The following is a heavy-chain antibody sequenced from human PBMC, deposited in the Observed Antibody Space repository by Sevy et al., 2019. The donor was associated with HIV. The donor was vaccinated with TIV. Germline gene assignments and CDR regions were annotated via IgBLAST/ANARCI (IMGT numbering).Heavy chain of an antibody. CDR1: GFTFSNHW. CDR3: VKEGEGYNYDSSGSFGL. CDR2: IKKDGTDK. D-gene: IGHD3-22*01. V-gene: IGHV3-7*03. Sequence: GGSLRLSCVVSGFTFSNHWMTWVRQAPGKGLEWVANIKKDGTDKFYADSVMGRFSISRDNAKDLLYLQMNSLRAEDTAVYYCVKEGEGYNYDSSGSFGLWGQGTLVTVSS. J-gene: IGHJ4*02.